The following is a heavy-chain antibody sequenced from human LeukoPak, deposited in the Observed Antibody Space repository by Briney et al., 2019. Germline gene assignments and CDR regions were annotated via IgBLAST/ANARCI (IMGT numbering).Heavy chain of an antibody. V-gene: IGHV1-18*01. D-gene: IGHD3-3*01. CDR3: ARITYYDFWSGYRDYFDY. J-gene: IGHJ4*02. Sequence: ASVKVSCKASGYTFTNYGISWVRQAPGQGLEWMGWISGYNGNTNYAQKFQDRVTMTADTSTSTAYMELRSLRSDDTAVYYCARITYYDFWSGYRDYFDYWGQGTLVTVSS. CDR2: ISGYNGNT. CDR1: GYTFTNYG.